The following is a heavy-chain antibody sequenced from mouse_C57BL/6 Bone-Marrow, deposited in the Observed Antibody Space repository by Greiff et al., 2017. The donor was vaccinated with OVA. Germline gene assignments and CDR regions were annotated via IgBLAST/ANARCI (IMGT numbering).Heavy chain of an antibody. CDR3: ARRSYYSNFAWFAY. Sequence: DVQLQESGPELVKPGASVKMSCKASGYTFTDYNMHWVKQSHGKSLEWIGYINPNNGGTSYNQKFKGKATLTVNKSSSTAYMELRSLTSEDSAFYYCARRSYYSNFAWFAYWGQGTLVTVSA. D-gene: IGHD2-5*01. CDR1: GYTFTDYN. CDR2: INPNNGGT. J-gene: IGHJ3*01. V-gene: IGHV1-22*01.